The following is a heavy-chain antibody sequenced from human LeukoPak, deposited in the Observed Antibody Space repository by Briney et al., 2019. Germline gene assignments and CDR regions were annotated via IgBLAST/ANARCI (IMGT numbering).Heavy chain of an antibody. D-gene: IGHD6-25*01. CDR1: GDSISGYY. V-gene: IGHV4-59*01. J-gene: IGHJ6*03. CDR2: IYYRGNT. CDR3: AKVGSDDHHMDV. Sequence: SETLSLTCTVSGDSISGYYWSWIRQSPGKGLEWIGYIYYRGNTNYNPSLKSRVTISIDTSKNQFSLRLSSVTTADTAIYYCAKVGSDDHHMDVWGKGTTVTVSS.